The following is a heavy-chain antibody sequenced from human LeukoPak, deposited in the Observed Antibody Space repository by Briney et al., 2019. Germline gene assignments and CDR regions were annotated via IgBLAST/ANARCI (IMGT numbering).Heavy chain of an antibody. V-gene: IGHV4-59*01. CDR1: GGSIISYH. CDR3: ARGGQWLETNWFDS. CDR2: IYSSGHT. Sequence: KPSEALSLTCSVSGGSIISYHWSWIRQPRGKGLEWIGDIYSSGHTEYNPSLRSRVTMSVDTSKSQFSLKVSSVTAADTAVYYCARGGQWLETNWFDSWGQGTLVTVSS. D-gene: IGHD6-19*01. J-gene: IGHJ5*01.